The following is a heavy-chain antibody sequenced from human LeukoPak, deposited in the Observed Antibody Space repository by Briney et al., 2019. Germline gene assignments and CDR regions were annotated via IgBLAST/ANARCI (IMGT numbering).Heavy chain of an antibody. V-gene: IGHV1-18*01. CDR1: GYTFTTYG. D-gene: IGHD2-21*01. CDR3: ARDRLVFADTAFDY. CDR2: ISAYNGNT. J-gene: IGHJ4*02. Sequence: GASVTVSCKASGYTFTTYGFSWVRQAPGQGLEWMGWISAYNGNTNYAQKLQGRVTMTTDTSTSTAYMDLSSLKSDDTAVYYCARDRLVFADTAFDYWGQGTLVTVSS.